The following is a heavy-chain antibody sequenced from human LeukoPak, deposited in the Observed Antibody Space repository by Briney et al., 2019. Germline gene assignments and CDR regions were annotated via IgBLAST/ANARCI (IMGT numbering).Heavy chain of an antibody. D-gene: IGHD5-18*01. V-gene: IGHV3-21*01. CDR3: ARAITNYGYIFDC. J-gene: IGHJ4*02. CDR1: GFTFSSYS. CDR2: VSSSSSYI. Sequence: GGSLRLSCAASGFTFSSYSMNWVRQAPGKGLEWVSSVSSSSSYIYCADSVEGRFTISRDNAKNSLYLQMNSLRAEDTAVYYCARAITNYGYIFDCWGQGTLVTVSS.